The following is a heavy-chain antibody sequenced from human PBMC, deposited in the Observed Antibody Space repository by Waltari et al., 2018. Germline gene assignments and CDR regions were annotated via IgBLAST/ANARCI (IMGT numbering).Heavy chain of an antibody. V-gene: IGHV5-51*01. Sequence: EVQLVQSGAEVKEPGESLKISCTTSGVSFNDYWIGWVRHMPGKGLEWMGIIYPRTSETLYSPSFQGQVTISADRSIKTAYLQWSSLQASDTAIYYCAAREYLGDTIHYWGQGTLVTVSS. CDR1: GVSFNDYW. CDR3: AAREYLGDTIHY. D-gene: IGHD1-26*01. J-gene: IGHJ4*01. CDR2: IYPRTSET.